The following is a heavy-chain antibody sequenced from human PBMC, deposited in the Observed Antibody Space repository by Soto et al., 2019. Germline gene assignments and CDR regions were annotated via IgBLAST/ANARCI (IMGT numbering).Heavy chain of an antibody. CDR2: VNTYNGNP. CDR1: GYTFTNYA. Sequence: QVQLVQSGGELKKPGASVKVSCKASGYTFTNYAISWVRQAPGRGLEWMGWVNTYNGNPNYAQIFQGRVTRTTDTSTGTAYMALRSLKSDDSAIYYCARDSQYSTSWQRFDSWGQGTLVTVSS. D-gene: IGHD6-13*01. CDR3: ARDSQYSTSWQRFDS. J-gene: IGHJ4*02. V-gene: IGHV1-18*01.